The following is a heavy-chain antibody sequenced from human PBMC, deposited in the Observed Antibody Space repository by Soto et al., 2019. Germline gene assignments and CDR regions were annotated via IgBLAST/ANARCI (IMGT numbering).Heavy chain of an antibody. V-gene: IGHV4-61*01. Sequence: SETLSLTCPVSGGSVSSGPYYWSWIRQSPGRGLEWIGYIYNSRSTNYNPSLKSRVTISVDTSKNQFSLRLTSVTAADTAVYYCARDHRGYDRGVYYYYGMDVWGQGTTVTVSS. CDR2: IYNSRST. CDR3: ARDHRGYDRGVYYYYGMDV. CDR1: GGSVSSGPYY. J-gene: IGHJ6*02. D-gene: IGHD3-10*01.